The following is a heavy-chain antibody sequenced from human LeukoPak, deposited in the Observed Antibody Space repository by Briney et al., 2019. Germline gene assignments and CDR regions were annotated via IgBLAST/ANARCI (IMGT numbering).Heavy chain of an antibody. D-gene: IGHD2-15*01. Sequence: SETLSLTCTVSGGSISSYYWSWIRRPPGKGLEWIGYIYYSGSTNCNPSLKSRVTISVDTSKNQFSLKLSSVTAADTAVYYCARDRGDYCSGGSCYYDYYYYGMDVWGQGTTVTVSS. J-gene: IGHJ6*02. CDR1: GGSISSYY. V-gene: IGHV4-59*01. CDR2: IYYSGST. CDR3: ARDRGDYCSGGSCYYDYYYYGMDV.